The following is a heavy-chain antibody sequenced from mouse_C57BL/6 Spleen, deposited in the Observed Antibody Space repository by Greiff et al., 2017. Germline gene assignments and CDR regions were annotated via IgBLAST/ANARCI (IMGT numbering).Heavy chain of an antibody. J-gene: IGHJ4*01. CDR1: GYSFTDYN. V-gene: IGHV1-39*01. CDR2: INPNYGTT. D-gene: IGHD1-1*01. Sequence: VQLQQSGPELVKPGASVKISCKASGYSFTDYNMNWVKQSNGKSLEWIGVINPNYGTTSYNQNFKGKATLTVDQSSSTAYMQLNSLTSEDSAIYDCAIAHYYGSRDDAMDYWGQGTSVTVSS. CDR3: AIAHYYGSRDDAMDY.